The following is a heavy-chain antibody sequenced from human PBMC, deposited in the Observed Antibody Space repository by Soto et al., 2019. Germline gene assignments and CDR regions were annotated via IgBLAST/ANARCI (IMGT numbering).Heavy chain of an antibody. CDR1: GGSISSTIYY. Sequence: QLQLQESGPGLVKPSETLSLTCTVSGGSISSTIYYWGWIRQPPGKGLEWIGSIYYSGSTYYNPSLKSRVTISVDTSKIQVTLKLSSVTAAATAVYYCARILRGPIDAEYCQHRGQGTLVTVSA. CDR2: IYYSGST. V-gene: IGHV4-39*01. CDR3: ARILRGPIDAEYCQH. D-gene: IGHD2-15*01. J-gene: IGHJ1*01.